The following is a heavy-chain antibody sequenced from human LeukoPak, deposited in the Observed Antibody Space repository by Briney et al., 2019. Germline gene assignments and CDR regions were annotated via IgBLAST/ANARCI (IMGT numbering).Heavy chain of an antibody. CDR3: AIQHYYDSSGYYWGYFDY. J-gene: IGHJ4*02. D-gene: IGHD3-22*01. V-gene: IGHV1-2*02. CDR2: INPNSGGT. CDR1: GYTFTGYY. Sequence: ASVKVSCKASGYTFTGYYMHWVRQAPGQGLEWMGWINPNSGGTNYAQKFQGRFTMTRDTSISTAYMELSRLRSDDTAVYYCAIQHYYDSSGYYWGYFDYWGQGTLVTVSS.